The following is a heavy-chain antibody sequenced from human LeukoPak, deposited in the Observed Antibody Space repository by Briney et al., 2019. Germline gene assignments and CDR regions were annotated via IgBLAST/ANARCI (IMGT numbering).Heavy chain of an antibody. D-gene: IGHD1-26*01. J-gene: IGHJ6*03. CDR2: TSGSGGST. CDR3: AKAPESGAALYYYYMDV. Sequence: GTLRLSCAASGFTFSSYGMSWVRQAPGKGLEWVSATSGSGGSTYYADSVKGRFTIFRDNAKNTLYLQMNSLRAEDTAVYYCAKAPESGAALYYYYMDVWGKGTTVTISS. CDR1: GFTFSSYG. V-gene: IGHV3-23*01.